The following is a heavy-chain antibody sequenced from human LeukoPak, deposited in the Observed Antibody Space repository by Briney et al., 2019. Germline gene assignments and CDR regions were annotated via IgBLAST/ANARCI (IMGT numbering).Heavy chain of an antibody. D-gene: IGHD3-22*01. V-gene: IGHV3-23*01. CDR2: ISGSGETA. J-gene: IGHJ4*02. Sequence: GGSLRLSCAASGFTFSIYAMSWVRQAPGKGLQWVSGISGSGETAYYANSVKGRFTIFRDNSKNTLYLQMNSLRAEDTAVYYCAKDYDSSGYYILDYWGQGTLVTVSS. CDR3: AKDYDSSGYYILDY. CDR1: GFTFSIYA.